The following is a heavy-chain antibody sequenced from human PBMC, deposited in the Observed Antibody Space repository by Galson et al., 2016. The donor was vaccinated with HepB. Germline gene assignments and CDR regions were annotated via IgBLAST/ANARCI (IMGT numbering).Heavy chain of an antibody. Sequence: CAXXGDSVSXXXVTXXXIRXXXSXXLEWLGRTYYRSKWYNDYAVSVRSQIIINPDTSKNQFSLQLNSVTPEDTAVYYCVKWGWGMDVWGQGTTVTVSS. J-gene: IGHJ6*02. CDR3: VKWGWGMDV. CDR1: GDSVSXXXVT. D-gene: IGHD6-19*01. V-gene: IGHV6-1*01. CDR2: TYYRSKWYN.